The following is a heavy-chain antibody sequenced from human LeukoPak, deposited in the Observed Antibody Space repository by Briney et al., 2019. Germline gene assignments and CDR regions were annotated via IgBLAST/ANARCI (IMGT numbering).Heavy chain of an antibody. V-gene: IGHV3-23*01. CDR3: AKTFIFGGDHFQH. D-gene: IGHD2-21*02. CDR2: ISGSGDTT. CDR1: GFTFSSYS. J-gene: IGHJ1*01. Sequence: GGSLRLSCAASGFTFSSYSMNWVRQAPGKGLEWVSGISGSGDTTYYADSVKGRFTISRDNSKNTLYLQMSSLRADDTAVYYCAKTFIFGGDHFQHWGQGTLVTVFS.